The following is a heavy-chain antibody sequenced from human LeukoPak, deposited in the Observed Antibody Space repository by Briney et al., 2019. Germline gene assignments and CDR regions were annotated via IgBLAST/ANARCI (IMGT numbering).Heavy chain of an antibody. CDR2: ISGSGGST. J-gene: IGHJ3*02. D-gene: IGHD2-2*01. V-gene: IGHV3-23*01. Sequence: QTGGSLRLSCAASGFTFSSYAMSWVRQAPGKGLEWVSGISGSGGSTYYADSVKGRFTISRDNSKNTLYLQMNSLRAEDTAVYYCARHLVPTAMSTAFDIWGQGTMVTVSS. CDR3: ARHLVPTAMSTAFDI. CDR1: GFTFSSYA.